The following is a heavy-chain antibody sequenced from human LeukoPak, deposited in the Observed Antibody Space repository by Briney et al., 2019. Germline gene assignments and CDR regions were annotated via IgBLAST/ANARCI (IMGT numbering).Heavy chain of an antibody. CDR1: GFTFSSSA. V-gene: IGHV3-23*01. CDR2: ISGSGSGGST. J-gene: IGHJ4*02. Sequence: GGSLRLSCAASGFTFSSSAMSWVRQAPGKGLEWVSNISGSGSGGSTYYADSVKGPFTISRDNSKNTLYLQMNSLRAEDTAVYYCAKDLKEVDYWGQGTLVTVSS. CDR3: AKDLKEVDY.